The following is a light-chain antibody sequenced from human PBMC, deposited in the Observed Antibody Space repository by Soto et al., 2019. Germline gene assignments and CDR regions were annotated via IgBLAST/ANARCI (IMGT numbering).Light chain of an antibody. CDR2: DAS. V-gene: IGKV3-11*01. CDR1: QSVSSY. J-gene: IGKJ5*01. Sequence: EIVLTQSPATLSLPPGERATLSCRASQSVSSYLAWYQQKPGQAPRLLIYDASNRATGIPARFSGSGSGTDFTLTISSLEPEDFAVYYCQQRSHWQITFGQGTRLEIK. CDR3: QQRSHWQIT.